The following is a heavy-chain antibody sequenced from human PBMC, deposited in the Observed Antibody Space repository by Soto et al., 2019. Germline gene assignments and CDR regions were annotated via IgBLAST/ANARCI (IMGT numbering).Heavy chain of an antibody. V-gene: IGHV4-34*01. CDR3: ARHASGSYRRDYYYYGMDV. CDR2: INHSGST. Sequence: SETLSLTCAVYGGSFSGYYWSWIRQPPGKGLEWIGEINHSGSTNYNPSLKSRVTISVDTSKNQFSLKLSSVTAMYYCARHASGSYRRDYYYYGMDVWGQGTTVTVSS. D-gene: IGHD1-26*01. CDR1: GGSFSGYY. J-gene: IGHJ6*02.